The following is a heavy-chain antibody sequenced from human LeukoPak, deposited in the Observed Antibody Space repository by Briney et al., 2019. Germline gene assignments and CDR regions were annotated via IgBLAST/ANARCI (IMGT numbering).Heavy chain of an antibody. Sequence: GGSLRLSCTASGFTFGDYAMSWVRQAPGKGLEWVGFIRSKAYGGTTEYAASVKGRFTISRDDSKSIDYLQMNSLKTEDTAVYYCTRDRLVVVAAFYYYYYGMDVWGQGTTVTVSS. J-gene: IGHJ6*02. CDR3: TRDRLVVVAAFYYYYYGMDV. CDR2: IRSKAYGGTT. D-gene: IGHD2-15*01. V-gene: IGHV3-49*04. CDR1: GFTFGDYA.